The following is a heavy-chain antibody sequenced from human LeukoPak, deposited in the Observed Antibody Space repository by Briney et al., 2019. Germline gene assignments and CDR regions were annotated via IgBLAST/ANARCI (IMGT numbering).Heavy chain of an antibody. D-gene: IGHD1-26*01. Sequence: GGSLRLSCAAPGFTVSTNYMRWVRQAPGRGLEWVSAIYSGGTTYYADSVKGRFTISRDNSKNTLYLRMNSLRAEDTAVSNCARDDIVGPNRGHYLVCWSQGTLVTVSS. J-gene: IGHJ4*02. V-gene: IGHV3-66*01. CDR3: ARDDIVGPNRGHYLVC. CDR1: GFTVSTNY. CDR2: IYSGGTT.